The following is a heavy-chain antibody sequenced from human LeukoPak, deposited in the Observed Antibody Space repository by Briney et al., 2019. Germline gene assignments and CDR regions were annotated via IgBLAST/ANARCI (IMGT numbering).Heavy chain of an antibody. CDR1: GFILRDYH. D-gene: IGHD3-9*01. CDR2: ITSGDSTI. V-gene: IGHV3-11*04. Sequence: GGSLRLSCTASGFILRDYHMNWIRQAPGKGLEWVSYITSGDSTIHNADSVKGRFTISRDNAKNSLYLQMNSLRAEDTAVYYCARDKRLGYDILTGQTHYYYYYMDVWGKGTTVTVSS. J-gene: IGHJ6*03. CDR3: ARDKRLGYDILTGQTHYYYYYMDV.